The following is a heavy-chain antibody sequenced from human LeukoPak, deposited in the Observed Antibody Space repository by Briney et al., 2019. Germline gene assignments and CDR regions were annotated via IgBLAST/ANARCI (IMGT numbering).Heavy chain of an antibody. CDR3: AKHDYGDYVPVDY. CDR2: IYYSGST. V-gene: IGHV4-39*07. CDR1: GGSISSSSYY. D-gene: IGHD4-17*01. J-gene: IGHJ4*02. Sequence: PSETLSLTCTVSGGSISSSSYYWGWIRQPPGKGLEWIGSIYYSGSTYYNPSLKSRVTISVDTSKNQFSLKLSSVTAADTAVYYCAKHDYGDYVPVDYWGQGTLVTVSS.